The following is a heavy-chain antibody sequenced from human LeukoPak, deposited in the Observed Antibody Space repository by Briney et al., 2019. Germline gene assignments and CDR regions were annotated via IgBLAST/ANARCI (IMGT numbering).Heavy chain of an antibody. Sequence: GESLKISCKGSGYSFTSYWIGWVRQMPGKGLEWMGIIYPGDSDTRYSPSFQGQVTISADKSISTAYLQWSNLKASDTAMYYCARQRGYSYGYSQYYFDYWGQGTLVTVSS. CDR2: IYPGDSDT. CDR3: ARQRGYSYGYSQYYFDY. D-gene: IGHD5-18*01. J-gene: IGHJ4*02. V-gene: IGHV5-51*01. CDR1: GYSFTSYW.